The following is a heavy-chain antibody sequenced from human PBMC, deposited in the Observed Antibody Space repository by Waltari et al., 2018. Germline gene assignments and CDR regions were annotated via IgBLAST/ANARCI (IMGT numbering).Heavy chain of an antibody. CDR3: ARGDYGDYVN. D-gene: IGHD4-17*01. V-gene: IGHV1-8*01. Sequence: VGQANGQGLEGMGWMNPNSGNTGYAQKFQGRVTMTRNTSISTAYMELSSLRSEDTAVYYCARGDYGDYVNWGQGTLVTVSS. J-gene: IGHJ4*02. CDR2: MNPNSGNT.